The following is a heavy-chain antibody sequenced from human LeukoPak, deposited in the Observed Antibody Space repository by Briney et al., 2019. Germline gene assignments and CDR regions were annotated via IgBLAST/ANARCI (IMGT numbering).Heavy chain of an antibody. CDR1: GFTFSSYA. V-gene: IGHV3-30-3*01. CDR3: ARDRECSSTSSSSSLRDPYYYYYYMDV. Sequence: GGSLRLSCAASGFTFSSYAMHWVRQAPGKGLEWVAVISYDGSNKYYADSVKGRFTISRDNSKNTLYLQMNSLRAEDTAVYYCARDRECSSTSSSSSLRDPYYYYYYMDVWGKGTTVTVSS. J-gene: IGHJ6*03. D-gene: IGHD2-2*01. CDR2: ISYDGSNK.